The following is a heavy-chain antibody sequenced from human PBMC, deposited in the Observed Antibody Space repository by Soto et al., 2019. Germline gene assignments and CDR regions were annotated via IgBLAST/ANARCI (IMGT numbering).Heavy chain of an antibody. CDR2: IKTSAGGGAT. D-gene: IGHD2-15*01. CDR1: GFSFNEAW. J-gene: IGHJ6*02. CDR3: TTGSVEGI. Sequence: VQLVESAGGLVKPGASLRLSCVASGFSFNEAWMNWVRQAPGQGLEWVGRIKTSAGGGATNYAAPVQGRFTISRDDSKNTLYLHMNSLRTEDTAIYYCTTGSVEGIWGQGTTVIVSS. V-gene: IGHV3-15*07.